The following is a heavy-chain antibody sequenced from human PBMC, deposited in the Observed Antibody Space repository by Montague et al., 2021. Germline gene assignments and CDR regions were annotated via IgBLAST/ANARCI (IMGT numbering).Heavy chain of an antibody. D-gene: IGHD3-3*01. CDR2: ISSSSTYI. Sequence: SRRLSCAASGFTFSSYSMNWVRQAPGKGLEWVSSISSSSTYIYYVDAVKGRFTISRDNAKNSLYLQMNSLRAEDTAVYYCARDEYYDFWSGYYGYYYYMDVWGKGTTVTVSS. V-gene: IGHV3-21*01. CDR1: GFTFSSYS. J-gene: IGHJ6*03. CDR3: ARDEYYDFWSGYYGYYYYMDV.